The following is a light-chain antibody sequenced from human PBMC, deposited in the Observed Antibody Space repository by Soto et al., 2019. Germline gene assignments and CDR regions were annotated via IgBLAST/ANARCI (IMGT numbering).Light chain of an antibody. J-gene: IGLJ2*01. V-gene: IGLV2-14*03. Sequence: QSALTQPASVSGSPGQSITISCAGTLRDIGAYNLVSWYQQHPGKAPQLIIYEVRNRPSGISFRFSGSKSGNTASLTISGLQAEDEADYYCSSFTSKSTLRFGGGTKLTVL. CDR3: SSFTSKSTLR. CDR1: LRDIGAYNL. CDR2: EVR.